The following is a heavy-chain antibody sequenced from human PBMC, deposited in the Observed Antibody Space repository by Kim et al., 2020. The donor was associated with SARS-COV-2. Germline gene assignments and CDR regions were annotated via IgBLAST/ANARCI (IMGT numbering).Heavy chain of an antibody. CDR3: ARDFWFFDY. V-gene: IGHV6-1*01. CDR2: WYY. D-gene: IGHD3-9*01. Sequence: WYYDYAVSLKSRIIIKPDTSKNQFSLQLNSVTPEDSAVYYCARDFWFFDYWGQGSLVSVSS. J-gene: IGHJ4*02.